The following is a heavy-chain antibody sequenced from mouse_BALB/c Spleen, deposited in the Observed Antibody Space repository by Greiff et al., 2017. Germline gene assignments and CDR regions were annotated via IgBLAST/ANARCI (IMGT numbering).Heavy chain of an antibody. CDR2: IYWDDDK. J-gene: IGHJ4*01. CDR3: ARSLSPYAMDY. V-gene: IGHV8-12*01. CDR1: GFSLSTSGMG. Sequence: QVTLKESGPGILQPSQTLSLTCSFSGFSLSTSGMGVSWIRQPSGKGLEWLAHIYWDDDKRYNPSLKSRLTISKDTSRNQVFLKITSVDTADTATYYCARSLSPYAMDYWGQGTSVTVSS.